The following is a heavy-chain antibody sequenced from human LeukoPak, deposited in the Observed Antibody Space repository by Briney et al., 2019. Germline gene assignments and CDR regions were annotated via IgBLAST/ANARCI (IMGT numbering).Heavy chain of an antibody. J-gene: IGHJ5*02. CDR2: IYYSGST. D-gene: IGHD4-17*01. CDR1: GGSISSSSYY. Sequence: SETLSLTCTVSGGSISSSSYYWGWIRQPPGKGLEWIGSIYYSGSTYYNPSLKSRVTISVDTSKNQFSLKLSSVTAADTAVYYCATLGRLRGWFDPWGQGTLVTVSS. V-gene: IGHV4-39*07. CDR3: ATLGRLRGWFDP.